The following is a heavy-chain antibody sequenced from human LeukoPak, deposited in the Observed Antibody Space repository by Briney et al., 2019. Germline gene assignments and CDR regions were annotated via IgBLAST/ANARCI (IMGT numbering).Heavy chain of an antibody. CDR1: GFTFSSYW. CDR3: ARERNIATRPLDY. J-gene: IGHJ4*02. D-gene: IGHD6-6*01. CDR2: IKQDGSEK. Sequence: RPGGSLRLSCAASGFTFSSYWMSWVRQAPGKGLEWVANIKQDGSEKYYVDSVKGRFTISRDNAQNSLFLQMNSLRAGDTAVYYCARERNIATRPLDYWGQGTLLTVSS. V-gene: IGHV3-7*01.